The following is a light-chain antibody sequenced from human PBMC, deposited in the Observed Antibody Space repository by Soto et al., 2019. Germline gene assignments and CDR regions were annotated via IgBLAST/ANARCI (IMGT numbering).Light chain of an antibody. Sequence: ESVLTQSPATLSLSPGERATLSCRASQPISNYLACYQQKPGQAPRLLIYGAFNRAAGIPARFSGSGSGTDFTLAISSLEPEDSAVYYCQQRNIWPPVTFGQGTRLEIK. J-gene: IGKJ5*01. CDR1: QPISNY. V-gene: IGKV3-11*01. CDR3: QQRNIWPPVT. CDR2: GAF.